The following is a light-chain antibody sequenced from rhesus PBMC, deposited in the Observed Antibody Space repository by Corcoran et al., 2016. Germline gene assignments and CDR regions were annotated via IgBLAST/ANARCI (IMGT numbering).Light chain of an antibody. CDR2: DAS. J-gene: IGKJ2*01. CDR1: QSVSST. Sequence: EIVLTQSPATLSLSPGERATLSCRASQSVSSTLAWYQQKPGQAPRLLIYDASSGDTGIPDRFSGSGSGTDFTLTISSLEPEDVGLYYCQQYSNWPYSFGQGTKVEIK. CDR3: QQYSNWPYS. V-gene: IGKV3-35*01.